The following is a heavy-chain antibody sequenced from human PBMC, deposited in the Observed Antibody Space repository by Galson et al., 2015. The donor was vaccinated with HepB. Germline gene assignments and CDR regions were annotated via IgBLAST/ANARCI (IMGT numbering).Heavy chain of an antibody. J-gene: IGHJ2*01. CDR3: ARRYSSGWAWYFDL. V-gene: IGHV3-11*01. CDR1: GFTFSDYY. D-gene: IGHD6-19*01. CDR2: ISSSGSTI. Sequence: SLRLSCATSGFTFSDYYMSWIRQAPGKGLEWVSYISSSGSTIYYADPVKGRFTISRDNAKNSLYLQMNSLRAEDTAVYYCARRYSSGWAWYFDLWGRGTLVTVSS.